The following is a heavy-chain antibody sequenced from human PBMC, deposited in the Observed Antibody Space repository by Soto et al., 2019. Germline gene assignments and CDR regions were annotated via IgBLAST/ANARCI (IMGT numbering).Heavy chain of an antibody. Sequence: GASVKVSCKASGGTFSSYAISWVRQAPGQGLEWMGGIIPIFGTASYAQKFQGRVTITADESTSTAYMELSSLRSEDTAVYYCANENRLYLPWAFDIWGQGTMVTVSS. CDR1: GGTFSSYA. J-gene: IGHJ3*02. CDR3: ANENRLYLPWAFDI. V-gene: IGHV1-69*13. CDR2: IIPIFGTA.